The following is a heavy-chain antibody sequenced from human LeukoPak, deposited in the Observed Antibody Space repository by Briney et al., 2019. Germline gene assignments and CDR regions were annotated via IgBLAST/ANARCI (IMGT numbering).Heavy chain of an antibody. CDR1: GGSISSYY. CDR2: IYYSGST. Sequence: SETLSLTCTVSGGSISSYYWSWIRQPPGKGLEGIGDIYYSGSTNYNPALKSTPPISVDTSKNQFSLKMTSVTAPDTAVYYCARYCSGGSCYSGAFDIWGQGTMVTVSS. D-gene: IGHD2-15*01. V-gene: IGHV4-59*08. CDR3: ARYCSGGSCYSGAFDI. J-gene: IGHJ3*02.